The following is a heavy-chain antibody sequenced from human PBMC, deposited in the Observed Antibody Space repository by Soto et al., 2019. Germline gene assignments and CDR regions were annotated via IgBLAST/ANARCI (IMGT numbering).Heavy chain of an antibody. Sequence: GGSLRLSCAASGFTFSSYAMSWVRQAPGKGLEWVSAISGSGGSTYYARGRFIISRDDSKNMLYLQLNSLKSEDTGVYYCVTVLPHANSWFDYWGQGTPVTVSS. CDR1: GFTFSSYA. CDR2: ISGSGGST. V-gene: IGHV3-23*02. CDR3: VTVLPHANSWFDY. D-gene: IGHD2-2*01. J-gene: IGHJ4*02.